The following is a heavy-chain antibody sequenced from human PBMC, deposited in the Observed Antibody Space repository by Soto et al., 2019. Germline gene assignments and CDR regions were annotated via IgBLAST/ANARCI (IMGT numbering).Heavy chain of an antibody. CDR3: ARPNYGDHGWFDP. J-gene: IGHJ5*01. D-gene: IGHD4-17*01. Sequence: SEPLSLTCTVSGGSISSYYWSWIRQPPGKGLEWIGYIYYSGSTNYNPSLKSRVTISVDTSKNQFSLKLSSVTAADTAVYYCARPNYGDHGWFDPWGQGTTVTVSS. CDR1: GGSISSYY. CDR2: IYYSGST. V-gene: IGHV4-59*08.